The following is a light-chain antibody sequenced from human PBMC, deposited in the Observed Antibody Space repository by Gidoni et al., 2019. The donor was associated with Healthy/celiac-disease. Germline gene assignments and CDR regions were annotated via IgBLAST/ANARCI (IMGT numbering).Light chain of an antibody. CDR3: CSYAGSSTFEV. Sequence: QSALTQPASVSGSPGQSITISCTGTSSDVGSYNLVSWYQQHPGKAPKLMIYEGSKRHSGVSNRFSGSKSGNTASLTISGLQAEDEADYYCCSYAGSSTFEVFGTGTKVTVL. CDR2: EGS. CDR1: SSDVGSYNL. J-gene: IGLJ1*01. V-gene: IGLV2-23*03.